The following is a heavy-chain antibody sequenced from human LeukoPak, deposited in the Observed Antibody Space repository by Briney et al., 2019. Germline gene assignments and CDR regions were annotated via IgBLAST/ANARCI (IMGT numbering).Heavy chain of an antibody. J-gene: IGHJ4*02. Sequence: GGSLRLSCAASGFTFSSYSMNWVRQAPGKGLECVSLISANGGATYYADSVKGRFTISRDNSKSTLYLQMNSLRADDTAVYYCAKASGSPYYFDYWGQGTLVTVSS. CDR2: ISANGGAT. CDR1: GFTFSSYS. D-gene: IGHD3-10*01. CDR3: AKASGSPYYFDY. V-gene: IGHV3-23*01.